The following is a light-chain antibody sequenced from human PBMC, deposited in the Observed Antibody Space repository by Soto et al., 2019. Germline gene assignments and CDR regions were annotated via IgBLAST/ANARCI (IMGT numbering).Light chain of an antibody. Sequence: EVVMTQSPATLSVSPGERATLSCRTSQSVSTNFAWYQQKPGQAPRLLIFGASTRATGIPARFSGGGSGTQFTLTINSLQSEDFAVYYCQQYNNWPRTFGGGTKVEIK. CDR3: QQYNNWPRT. V-gene: IGKV3-15*01. CDR2: GAS. J-gene: IGKJ4*01. CDR1: QSVSTN.